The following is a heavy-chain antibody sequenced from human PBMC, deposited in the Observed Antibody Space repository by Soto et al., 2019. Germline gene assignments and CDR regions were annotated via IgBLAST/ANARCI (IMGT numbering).Heavy chain of an antibody. CDR2: ISGSGGTT. CDR1: GFTFRNYA. CDR3: ARVRVGGYQDY. D-gene: IGHD3-22*01. J-gene: IGHJ4*02. Sequence: EVQLLESGGGLVQPGGSLRLSCAASGFTFRNYAMSWARQAPGKGLEWVSAISGSGGTTHYADSVKGRFTISRDNSKNTLYLQMNSLRVEDTAVYYCARVRVGGYQDYWGQGTLVTVSS. V-gene: IGHV3-23*01.